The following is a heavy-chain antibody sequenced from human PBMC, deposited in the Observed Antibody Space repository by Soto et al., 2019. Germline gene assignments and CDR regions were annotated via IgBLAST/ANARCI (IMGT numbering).Heavy chain of an antibody. Sequence: GGSLRLSCAASGFTFSSYWMSWVRQAPGKGLEWVANIKQDGSEKYYVDSVKGRFTISRDNAKNSLYLQMNSLRAEDTAVYYCARSRYSGYDDAFDIWGQGTMVTVSS. CDR2: IKQDGSEK. CDR3: ARSRYSGYDDAFDI. J-gene: IGHJ3*02. CDR1: GFTFSSYW. D-gene: IGHD5-12*01. V-gene: IGHV3-7*01.